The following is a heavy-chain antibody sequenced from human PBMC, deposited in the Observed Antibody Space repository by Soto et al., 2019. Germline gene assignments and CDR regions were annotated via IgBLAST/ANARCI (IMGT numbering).Heavy chain of an antibody. J-gene: IGHJ4*02. D-gene: IGHD2-15*01. V-gene: IGHV1-69*01. CDR2: SIPIFTRT. CDR1: GGTFSTSS. Sequence: QLQLVQSGTEVKEPGASVKVSCKASGGTFSTSSFVWVRQGPGQGLEWLGGSIPIFTRTNFAQKFQGRVTFRADESPRTPYMALRSLPSEYTAIYYCARDVVRSTAGDSWGQGTLVTVSS. CDR3: ARDVVRSTAGDS.